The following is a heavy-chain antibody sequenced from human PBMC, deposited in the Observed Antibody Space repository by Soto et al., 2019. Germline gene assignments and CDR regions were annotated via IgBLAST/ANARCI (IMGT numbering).Heavy chain of an antibody. J-gene: IGHJ5*02. CDR2: ISAYNGNT. Sequence: ASVKVSFKASGYTFTSYGISWVRQAPGQGLEWMGWISAYNGNTNYAQKLQGRVTMTTDTSTSTAYMELRSLRSDDTAVYYCARVLRYFDWLLHITAPFDPWGQGTLVTVSS. CDR3: ARVLRYFDWLLHITAPFDP. D-gene: IGHD3-9*01. CDR1: GYTFTSYG. V-gene: IGHV1-18*01.